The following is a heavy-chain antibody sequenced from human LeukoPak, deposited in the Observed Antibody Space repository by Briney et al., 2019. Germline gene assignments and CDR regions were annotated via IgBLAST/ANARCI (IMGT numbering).Heavy chain of an antibody. Sequence: GGSLRLSCAASGFTLSTYWMHWVRQVPGKGLVWVSRINSDGTSTSYADSVRGRFSISRDNAKNTLYLQMNSLRAEDTAVYYCVRQQLVHIDYWGQGTLVTVSS. J-gene: IGHJ4*02. CDR3: VRQQLVHIDY. V-gene: IGHV3-74*01. CDR1: GFTLSTYW. D-gene: IGHD6-13*01. CDR2: INSDGTST.